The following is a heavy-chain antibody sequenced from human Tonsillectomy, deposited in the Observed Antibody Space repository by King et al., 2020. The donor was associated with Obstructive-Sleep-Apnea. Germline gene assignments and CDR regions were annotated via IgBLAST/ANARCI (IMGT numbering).Heavy chain of an antibody. CDR3: ASGNSTSPGY. CDR1: GGSISSTNW. V-gene: IGHV4-4*02. CDR2: IYHSGST. D-gene: IGHD2/OR15-2a*01. J-gene: IGHJ4*02. Sequence: QVQLQESGPGLVKPSGTLSLTCAVSGGSISSTNWWSWVRQPPGKGLEWIGEIYHSGSTNYNPSLKNRVTISIDKPENQFSLKLTSMTAADTAVYYCASGNSTSPGYWGQGTLVTVSS.